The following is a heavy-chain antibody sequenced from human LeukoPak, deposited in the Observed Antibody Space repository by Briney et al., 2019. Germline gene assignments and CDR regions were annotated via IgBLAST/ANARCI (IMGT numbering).Heavy chain of an antibody. CDR1: GGSISSGSYY. V-gene: IGHV4-61*02. J-gene: IGHJ4*02. CDR2: IYTSGST. D-gene: IGHD6-6*01. Sequence: SETLSLTCTVSGGSISSGSYYWSWIRQPAGKGLEWIGRIYTSGSTNYNPSLKSRVTMSVDTSKNQFSLKLSSVTAADTAVYYCARKEGPSIAARPIVNWGQGTLVTVSS. CDR3: ARKEGPSIAARPIVN.